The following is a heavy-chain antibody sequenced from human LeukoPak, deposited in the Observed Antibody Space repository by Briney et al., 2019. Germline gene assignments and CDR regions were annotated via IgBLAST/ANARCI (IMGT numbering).Heavy chain of an antibody. J-gene: IGHJ4*02. CDR1: GFTFSSYG. Sequence: GGSLRLSCAASGFTFSSYGMHWVRQAPGKGLEWVAIISYDGSNKYYADSVKGRFTISRDNSKNTRYLQMNSLRAEDTAVYYCASFGSGSPLPPYFDYWGQGTLVTVSS. CDR2: ISYDGSNK. CDR3: ASFGSGSPLPPYFDY. D-gene: IGHD3-10*01. V-gene: IGHV3-30*03.